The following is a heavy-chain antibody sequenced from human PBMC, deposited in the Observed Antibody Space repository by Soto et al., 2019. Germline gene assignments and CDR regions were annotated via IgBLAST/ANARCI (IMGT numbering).Heavy chain of an antibody. CDR1: GFTFGDYA. V-gene: IGHV3-49*03. D-gene: IGHD5-18*01. CDR2: IRSKAYGGTT. CDR3: TRDSGYSYGAYYYYYYMDV. J-gene: IGHJ6*03. Sequence: GGSLRLSCTASGFTFGDYAMSWFRQAPGKGLEWVGFIRSKAYGGTTEYAASVKGRFTISRDDSKSIAYLQMNSLKTEDTAVYYCTRDSGYSYGAYYYYYYMDVWGKGTTVTVSS.